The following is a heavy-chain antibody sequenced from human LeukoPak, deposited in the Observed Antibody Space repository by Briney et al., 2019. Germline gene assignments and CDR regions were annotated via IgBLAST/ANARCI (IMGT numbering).Heavy chain of an antibody. Sequence: GGSLRLSCAASGFTVSSQYMSWVCQAPGKRVEWGSVLYTGGQTQYADSVKGRLTISRDDAKNTLYLQMNSLRAEDTAVYYCARRKVVSAYYCGMDVWGQRTTVTVSS. CDR3: ARRKVVSAYYCGMDV. V-gene: IGHV3-66*01. D-gene: IGHD2-2*01. CDR2: LYTGGQT. CDR1: GFTVSSQY. J-gene: IGHJ6*02.